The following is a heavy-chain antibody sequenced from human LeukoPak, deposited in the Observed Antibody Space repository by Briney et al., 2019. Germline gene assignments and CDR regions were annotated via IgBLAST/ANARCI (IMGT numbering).Heavy chain of an antibody. CDR1: GYTFTGYY. D-gene: IGHD2-2*01. J-gene: IGHJ5*02. CDR2: VNTNSGGT. V-gene: IGHV1-2*06. CDR3: ARDAFIVVVPAAGCWFDP. Sequence: AAVKVTCKASGYTFTGYYMHWVRQAPGQGLEWMGRVNTNSGGTNYAQTYHGRVHMTWDTSISTAYMELSRLRSDDTAVYYCARDAFIVVVPAAGCWFDPWGQGTLVTVSS.